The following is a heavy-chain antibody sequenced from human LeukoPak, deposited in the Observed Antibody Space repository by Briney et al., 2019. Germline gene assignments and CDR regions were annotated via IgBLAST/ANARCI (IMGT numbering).Heavy chain of an antibody. CDR3: GKDLEPQLVGAADY. J-gene: IGHJ4*02. D-gene: IGHD1-26*01. CDR1: GFTFSSYG. Sequence: PGGSLRLSCAASGFTFSSYGMHWVRQAPGKGLEWVAVISYDGSNKYYADSVKGRFTISRDNSKSTLYLQMNSLRAEDTAVYYCGKDLEPQLVGAADYWGQGTLVTVSS. CDR2: ISYDGSNK. V-gene: IGHV3-30*18.